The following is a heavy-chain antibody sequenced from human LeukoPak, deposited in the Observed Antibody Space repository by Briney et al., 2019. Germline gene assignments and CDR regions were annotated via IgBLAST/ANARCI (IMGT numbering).Heavy chain of an antibody. CDR3: AREIPTLNYYDSSGYSYYFDY. Sequence: GGSLRLSCAASGFTFSSYWMSWVRQAPGKGLEWVANIKQDGSEKYYVDSVKGRFTISRDNAKNSLYLQMNSLRAEDTAVYYCAREIPTLNYYDSSGYSYYFDYWGQGTLVTVSS. J-gene: IGHJ4*02. CDR2: IKQDGSEK. CDR1: GFTFSSYW. D-gene: IGHD3-22*01. V-gene: IGHV3-7*01.